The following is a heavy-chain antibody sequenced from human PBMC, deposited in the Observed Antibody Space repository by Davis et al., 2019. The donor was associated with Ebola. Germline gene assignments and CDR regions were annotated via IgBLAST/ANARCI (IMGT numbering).Heavy chain of an antibody. Sequence: PGGSLRLSCAASGFTFSDYYMSWIRQAPGKGLEWVSYISSSSSYTNYADSVKGRFTISRDNAKNSLYLKMNSLRAEDTAVYYWARPSLRYFDWLLGIDYFDYWGQGTLVTVSS. J-gene: IGHJ4*02. CDR1: GFTFSDYY. CDR3: ARPSLRYFDWLLGIDYFDY. D-gene: IGHD3-9*01. V-gene: IGHV3-11*06. CDR2: ISSSSSYT.